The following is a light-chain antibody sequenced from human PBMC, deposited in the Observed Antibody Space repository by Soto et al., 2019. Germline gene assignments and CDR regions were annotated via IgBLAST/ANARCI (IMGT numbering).Light chain of an antibody. J-gene: IGLJ2*01. V-gene: IGLV3-21*02. Sequence: SSVLTQPPSVSVAPGQTARMTCGGNNIGSKSVHWYQQKAGQAPVLVVYDDSDRPSGIPERISGSNSGNTATLTISRVEAGDEADYYCQVWDSTSDHPVFGGGTKVTVL. CDR1: NIGSKS. CDR2: DDS. CDR3: QVWDSTSDHPV.